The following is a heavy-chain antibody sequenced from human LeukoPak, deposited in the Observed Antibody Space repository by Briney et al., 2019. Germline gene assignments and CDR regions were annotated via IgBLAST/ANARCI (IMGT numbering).Heavy chain of an antibody. CDR2: IIPIFGTA. CDR3: ARDLCSGGSCYSDF. V-gene: IGHV1-69*13. CDR1: GGTFSSYA. D-gene: IGHD2-15*01. Sequence: SVKVSCKASGGTFSSYAISWVRQAPGQGLEWMGGIIPIFGTANYAQKFQGRVTIAADESTSTAYMELSSLRSEDTAVYYCARDLCSGGSCYSDFWGQGTLVTVSS. J-gene: IGHJ4*02.